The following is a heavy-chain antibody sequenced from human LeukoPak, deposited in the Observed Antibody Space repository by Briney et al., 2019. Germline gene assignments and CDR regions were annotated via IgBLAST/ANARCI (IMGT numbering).Heavy chain of an antibody. CDR1: GFTFSSYG. D-gene: IGHD6-19*01. CDR3: AKDPPRIAVAGSPVLYY. V-gene: IGHV3-30*02. CDR2: IRYDGSNK. J-gene: IGHJ4*02. Sequence: GGSLRLSCAASGFTFSSYGMHWVRQAPGKGLEWVAFIRYDGSNKYYADSVKGRFTISRDNSKNTLYLQMNSLRAEDTAVYYCAKDPPRIAVAGSPVLYYWGQGTLATVSS.